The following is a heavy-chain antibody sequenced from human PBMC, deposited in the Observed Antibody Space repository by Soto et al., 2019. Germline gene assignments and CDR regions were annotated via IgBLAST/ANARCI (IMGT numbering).Heavy chain of an antibody. Sequence: GGSLILSCAASGFTFSSYAMSWVRQAPGKGLEWVSAISGSGGSTYYADSVKGRFTISRDNSKNTLYLQMNSLRAEDTAVYYCAKVLYTVPAALEYNFDYWGQGTLVTVSS. V-gene: IGHV3-23*01. CDR3: AKVLYTVPAALEYNFDY. D-gene: IGHD2-2*01. J-gene: IGHJ4*02. CDR1: GFTFSSYA. CDR2: ISGSGGST.